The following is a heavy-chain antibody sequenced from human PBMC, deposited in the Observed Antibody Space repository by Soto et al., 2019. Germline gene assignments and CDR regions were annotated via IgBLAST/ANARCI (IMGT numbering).Heavy chain of an antibody. CDR3: ARDHPEDYCDYGDDAFDI. D-gene: IGHD4-17*01. J-gene: IGHJ3*02. CDR1: GYTFTSYG. CDR2: ISAYNGNT. Sequence: ASVKVSCKASGYTFTSYGISWVRQAPGQGLEWMGWISAYNGNTNYAQKLQGRVTMTTDTSTSTAYMELRSLRSDDTAVYYCARDHPEDYCDYGDDAFDIWGQGTMVTVSS. V-gene: IGHV1-18*01.